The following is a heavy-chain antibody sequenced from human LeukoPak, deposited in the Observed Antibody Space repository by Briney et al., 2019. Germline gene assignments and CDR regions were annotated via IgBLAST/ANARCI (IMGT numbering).Heavy chain of an antibody. Sequence: SVKVSCKASGGTFSSVTISWVQQAPGQSIEWMGGFIPIFASTHFAQKFQYRVTFTADDSTGTAYMELSNLRSDDTAMYYCARAPRVVTLFSLPTSDYWGQGTLVTVSS. CDR2: FIPIFAST. D-gene: IGHD4-23*01. J-gene: IGHJ4*02. V-gene: IGHV1-69*13. CDR1: GGTFSSVT. CDR3: ARAPRVVTLFSLPTSDY.